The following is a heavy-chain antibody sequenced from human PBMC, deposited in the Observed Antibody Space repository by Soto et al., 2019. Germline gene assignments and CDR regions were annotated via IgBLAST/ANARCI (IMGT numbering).Heavy chain of an antibody. V-gene: IGHV4-61*01. CDR3: ARQSSYDSEHYHYWFSP. J-gene: IGHJ5*02. CDR2: TDYSGNS. D-gene: IGHD3-22*01. CDR1: GGAVSSATDY. Sequence: QVQLQESGPGLLKPSETLSLTWTVSGGAVSSATDYWTWIRQPPGKGLEWIGYTDYSGNSDRNPSLMSQGTISIDRSKNQFSLTLRSVTAADTAVYSCARQSSYDSEHYHYWFSPWGRGILVTVS.